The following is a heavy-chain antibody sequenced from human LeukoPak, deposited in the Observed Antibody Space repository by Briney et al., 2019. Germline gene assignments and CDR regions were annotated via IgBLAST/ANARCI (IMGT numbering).Heavy chain of an antibody. Sequence: ASVTVSCKASGGTFSSYAISWVRQAPGQGLEWMGGIIPIFGTANYAQKFQGRVTITADESTSTAYMELSSLRSEDTAVYYCARMDVHYYGMDVWGKGTTVTVSS. V-gene: IGHV1-69*01. J-gene: IGHJ6*04. D-gene: IGHD2-2*03. CDR1: GGTFSSYA. CDR3: ARMDVHYYGMDV. CDR2: IIPIFGTA.